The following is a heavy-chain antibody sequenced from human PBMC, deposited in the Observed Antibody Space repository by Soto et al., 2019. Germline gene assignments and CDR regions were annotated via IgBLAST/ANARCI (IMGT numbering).Heavy chain of an antibody. CDR2: ISYDGSNK. CDR1: GFTFSSYG. J-gene: IGHJ4*02. D-gene: IGHD1-26*01. Sequence: QPGGSLRLSCAASGFTFSSYGMHWVRQAPGKGLEWVAVISYDGSNKYYADSVKGRFTISRDNSKNTLYLQMNSLRAEDTAVYYCAKDEVPLTPRWAFDYWGQGTLVTVSS. V-gene: IGHV3-30*18. CDR3: AKDEVPLTPRWAFDY.